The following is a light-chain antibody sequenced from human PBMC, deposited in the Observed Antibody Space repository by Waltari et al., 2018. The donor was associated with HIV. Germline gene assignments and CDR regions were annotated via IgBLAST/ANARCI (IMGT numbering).Light chain of an antibody. V-gene: IGKV1-NL1*01. CDR3: QQYYSSSYT. J-gene: IGKJ2*01. Sequence: DIQMTQSPSSLSASVGDRVTMTCRASQDIRKSLAWYQHKPGKAPEILVFSVSILESGVQSRFSGSASGTDYTLTINSLQPEDFATYYCQQYYSSSYTFGQGTKVEIK. CDR1: QDIRKS. CDR2: SVS.